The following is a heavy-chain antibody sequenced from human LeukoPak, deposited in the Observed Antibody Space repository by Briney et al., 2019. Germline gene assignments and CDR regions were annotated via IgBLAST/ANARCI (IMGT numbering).Heavy chain of an antibody. V-gene: IGHV4-34*01. CDR2: IYYSGST. CDR3: ARESLTWLQSRTSWFDP. Sequence: SETLSLTCAVYGGSFSGYYWGWIRQPPGKGLEWIGSIYYSGSTYYNPSLKSRVTISVDTSKNQFSLKLSSVTAADTAVYYCARESLTWLQSRTSWFDPWGQGTLVTVSS. D-gene: IGHD5-24*01. CDR1: GGSFSGYY. J-gene: IGHJ5*02.